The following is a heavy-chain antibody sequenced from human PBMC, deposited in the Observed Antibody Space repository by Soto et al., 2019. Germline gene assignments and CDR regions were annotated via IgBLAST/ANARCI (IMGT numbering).Heavy chain of an antibody. D-gene: IGHD3-22*01. CDR1: GYSFTSYW. Sequence: GESLKISCNGSGYSFTSYWISWVRQMPGKGLEWMGRIDPSDSYTNYSPSFQGHVTISADKSISTAYLQWSSLKASDTAMHYCARHQDYYASSGYSVGTGDYFDYWGQGTLVTVSS. CDR2: IDPSDSYT. V-gene: IGHV5-10-1*01. J-gene: IGHJ4*02. CDR3: ARHQDYYASSGYSVGTGDYFDY.